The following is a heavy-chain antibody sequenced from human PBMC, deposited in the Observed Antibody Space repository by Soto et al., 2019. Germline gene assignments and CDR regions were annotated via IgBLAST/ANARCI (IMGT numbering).Heavy chain of an antibody. CDR1: GFTFSSYG. CDR2: IWYDGTTK. D-gene: IGHD6-13*01. CDR3: ARDWRPSSSWYGALDI. V-gene: IGHV3-33*01. Sequence: QMQLVESGGGVVQPGRSLRLSCTVSGFTFSSYGMHWVRQAPGKGLEWVSIIWYDGTTKYYVDSVRGRFTVSRDNSKNSLYLEMTNLRAEDTAIYYCARDWRPSSSWYGALDIWGRGPMVTLSS. J-gene: IGHJ3*02.